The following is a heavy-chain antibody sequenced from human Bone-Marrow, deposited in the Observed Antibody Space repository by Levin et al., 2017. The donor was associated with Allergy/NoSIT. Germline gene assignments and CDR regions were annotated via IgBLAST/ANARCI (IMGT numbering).Heavy chain of an antibody. Sequence: ETLSLTCAASGYTFGSYVIHWVRQAPGSGLVWVSRFKSDGSTTTYADSVKGRFTISRDNAKNTLYLEMNSLRAEDTAVYYCARTPMGVYNRDVWGQGTTVTVSS. CDR2: FKSDGSTT. V-gene: IGHV3-74*01. J-gene: IGHJ6*02. D-gene: IGHD5-24*01. CDR3: ARTPMGVYNRDV. CDR1: GYTFGSYV.